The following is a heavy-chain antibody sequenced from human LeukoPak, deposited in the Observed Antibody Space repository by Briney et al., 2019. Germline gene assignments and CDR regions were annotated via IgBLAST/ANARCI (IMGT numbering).Heavy chain of an antibody. CDR1: GGSISSYY. V-gene: IGHV4-59*08. J-gene: IGHJ4*02. D-gene: IGHD3-9*01. Sequence: PSETLSLTCTVFGGSISSYYWSWIRQPPGKGLEWIGYIYYSGSTNYNPSLKSRVTISVDTSKNQFSLKLSSVTAADTAVYYCARHPTTYDILTGYYNLYYFDYWGQGTLVTVSS. CDR2: IYYSGST. CDR3: ARHPTTYDILTGYYNLYYFDY.